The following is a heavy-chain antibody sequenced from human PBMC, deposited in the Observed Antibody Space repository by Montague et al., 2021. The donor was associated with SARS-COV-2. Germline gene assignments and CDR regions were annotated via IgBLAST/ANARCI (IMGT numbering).Heavy chain of an antibody. J-gene: IGHJ4*02. D-gene: IGHD6-13*01. Sequence: SETLSLTCTVSGGSVSSGGYYWSWIRQPPGKGLEWIGYIYYSGSTNYXXXLKSRVTISLDTSKNQFSLKLTSVTAADTAVYYCARVSLAAAATRSDYWGQGTLVTVSS. CDR3: ARVSLAAAATRSDY. CDR2: IYYSGST. V-gene: IGHV4-61*08. CDR1: GGSVSSGGYY.